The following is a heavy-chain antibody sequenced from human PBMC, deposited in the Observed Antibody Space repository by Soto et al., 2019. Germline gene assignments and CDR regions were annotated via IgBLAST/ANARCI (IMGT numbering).Heavy chain of an antibody. D-gene: IGHD5-12*01. CDR2: IWYDGSNK. V-gene: IGHV3-33*01. J-gene: IGHJ3*02. CDR1: GFTFSSYG. Sequence: PEGSLRLSCAASGFTFSSYGMHWVRQAPGKGLEWVAVIWYDGSNKYYADSVKGRFTISRDNSKNTLYLQMNSLRAEDTAVYYCTTFGFRWLRFHAFDIWGQGTMVTVSS. CDR3: TTFGFRWLRFHAFDI.